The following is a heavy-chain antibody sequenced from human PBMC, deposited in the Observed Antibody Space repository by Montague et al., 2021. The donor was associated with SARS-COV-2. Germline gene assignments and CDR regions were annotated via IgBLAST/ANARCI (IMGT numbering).Heavy chain of an antibody. CDR2: VHYGGST. V-gene: IGHV4-39*01. CDR3: VCVDTAVVTFDY. D-gene: IGHD5-18*01. J-gene: IGHJ4*02. CDR1: GGSISGNSYY. Sequence: SETLSLTCTVSGGSISGNSYYWGWIRQPPGKGLQWIGGVHYGGSTYYNPSLKSRVTTSVDTSKIQFSPRLSSVTAADTALYYCVCVDTAVVTFDYWGQGTLVTVSS.